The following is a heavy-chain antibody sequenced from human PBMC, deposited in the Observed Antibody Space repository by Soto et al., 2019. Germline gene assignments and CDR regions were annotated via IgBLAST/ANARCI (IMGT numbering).Heavy chain of an antibody. J-gene: IGHJ6*02. CDR2: IYHSGST. Sequence: PAETLSRTCAVSGGAISSSNWWSWVREPPGKGLEWIWEIYHSGSTNYNPSLKSRVTISVDKSKNQFSLKLSSVTAADTAVYYCARDFRDTYYYGSGSQIPSYYGMDVWGQGTTVTVS. CDR1: GGAISSSNW. V-gene: IGHV4-4*02. D-gene: IGHD3-10*01. CDR3: ARDFRDTYYYGSGSQIPSYYGMDV.